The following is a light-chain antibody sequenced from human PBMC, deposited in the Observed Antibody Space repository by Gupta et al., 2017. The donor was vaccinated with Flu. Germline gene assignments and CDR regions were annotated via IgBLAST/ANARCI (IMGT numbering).Light chain of an antibody. V-gene: IGKV2-30*02. CDR2: KIS. CDR1: QSLVHSDGNTY. CDR3: RHEVKWGWT. Sequence: DVVMSHSPLSLSVTVAQPASISCRSSQSLVHSDGNTYLHSFQQRPGQSPRRLLYKISDRDSGVLDTMSGRGSGGAYRLEIIRREAEDVGIYYCRHEVKWGWTFGEGTRLELK. J-gene: IGKJ1*01.